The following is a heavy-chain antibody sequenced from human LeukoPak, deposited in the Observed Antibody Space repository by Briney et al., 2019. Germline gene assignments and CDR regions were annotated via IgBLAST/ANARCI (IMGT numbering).Heavy chain of an antibody. D-gene: IGHD6-13*01. CDR2: IYYSGST. J-gene: IGHJ5*02. CDR3: ARDSGSSSCYNWFDP. V-gene: IGHV4-59*01. Sequence: SETLSLTCTVSGGSISSYYWSWIRQPPGKGLEWIGYIYYSGSTNYNPSLKSRVTISVDTSKNQFSLKLSSVTAADTAVYYCARDSGSSSCYNWFDPWGQGTLVTVSS. CDR1: GGSISSYY.